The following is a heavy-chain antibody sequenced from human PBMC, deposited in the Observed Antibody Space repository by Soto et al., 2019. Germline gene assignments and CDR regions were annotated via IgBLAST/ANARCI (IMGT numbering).Heavy chain of an antibody. CDR2: TYYNGNT. V-gene: IGHV4-39*01. CDR1: GGSFTSTNYF. D-gene: IGHD3-22*01. Sequence: SETLSLTCTVSGGSFTSTNYFWGWIRQPPGKGLEWIGYTYYNGNTFYSPSLKSRVTMSVDTSKRQFSLDLSSVTAADTAMYYCASLQIYDSRAAPTPIFHPWGLGAMVTVSS. J-gene: IGHJ1*01. CDR3: ASLQIYDSRAAPTPIFHP.